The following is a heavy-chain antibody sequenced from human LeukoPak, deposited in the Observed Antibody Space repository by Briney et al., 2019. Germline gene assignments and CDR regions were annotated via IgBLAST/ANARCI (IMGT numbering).Heavy chain of an antibody. CDR3: ARDPNGVYIGTFDM. J-gene: IGHJ3*02. Sequence: GGSLRLSCAASGFNIRDHYMGWIRQAPGKGLEWVSYLSGALNIIYYADSVKGRFTISRDNAKNSLYLQMNSLRVEDTAVYFCARDPNGVYIGTFDMWGRGTMVSVSS. V-gene: IGHV3-11*01. CDR2: LSGALNII. CDR1: GFNIRDHY. D-gene: IGHD4-17*01.